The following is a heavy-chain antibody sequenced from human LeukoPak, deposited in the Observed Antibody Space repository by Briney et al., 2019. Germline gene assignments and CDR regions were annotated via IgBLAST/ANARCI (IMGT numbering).Heavy chain of an antibody. CDR2: IYYSGST. V-gene: IGHV4-39*01. Sequence: SETLSLTCTVSGGSISSSSYYWGWIRQPPGKGLEWIGSIYYSGSTYYNPSLKSRVTISADTTKNQLSLKLSSVTAADTAVYFCAKNDFWSGYYGHWGQGILVTVSS. D-gene: IGHD3-3*01. J-gene: IGHJ4*02. CDR3: AKNDFWSGYYGH. CDR1: GGSISSSSYY.